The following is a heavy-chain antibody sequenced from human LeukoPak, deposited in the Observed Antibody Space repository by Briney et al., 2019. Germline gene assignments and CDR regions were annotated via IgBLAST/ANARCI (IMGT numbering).Heavy chain of an antibody. CDR3: AGTKYIGAAIDY. Sequence: GWSLRLSCAASGFTFSSYSMHWVRQAPGKGLMWVSRLKSDGSSTGYAGSVKGRFTISRDYAKNTLYLQMNSLRVEDTAVYYCAGTKYIGAAIDYWGQGTLVTVSS. CDR2: LKSDGSST. D-gene: IGHD3-16*01. CDR1: GFTFSSYS. J-gene: IGHJ4*02. V-gene: IGHV3-74*01.